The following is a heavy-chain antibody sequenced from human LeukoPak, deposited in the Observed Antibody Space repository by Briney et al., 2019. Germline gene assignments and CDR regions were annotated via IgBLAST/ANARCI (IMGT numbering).Heavy chain of an antibody. D-gene: IGHD3-3*01. J-gene: IGHJ5*02. CDR3: ARGGSITIFGVVSGYHNWFDP. CDR1: GGSFSGYY. CDR2: INHSGST. V-gene: IGHV4-34*01. Sequence: SETLSLTCAVYGGSFSGYYWSWIRQPPGKGLEWIGEINHSGSTNYNPSLKSRVTISVDTSKNQFSLKLSSVTAADTAVYYCARGGSITIFGVVSGYHNWFDPWGQGTRVTVSS.